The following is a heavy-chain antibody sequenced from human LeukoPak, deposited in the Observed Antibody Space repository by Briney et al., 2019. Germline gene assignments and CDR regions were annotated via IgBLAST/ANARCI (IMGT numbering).Heavy chain of an antibody. CDR2: ITGSGGNT. V-gene: IGHV3-23*01. CDR3: AKWVDYDVLTGYYVSDY. J-gene: IGHJ4*02. Sequence: GASLRLSCAASGFTFSNYAMSWVRQAPGKGLEWVSAITGSGGNTYYADSVKGRFTISRDNSKNTVFLQMNNLRAEDTAVYYCAKWVDYDVLTGYYVSDYWGQGTLVTVSS. D-gene: IGHD3-9*01. CDR1: GFTFSNYA.